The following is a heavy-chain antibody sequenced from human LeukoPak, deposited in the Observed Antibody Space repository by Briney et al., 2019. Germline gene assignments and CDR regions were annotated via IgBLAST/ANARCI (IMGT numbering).Heavy chain of an antibody. CDR1: GYTFTGYY. CDR2: INPNSGGT. D-gene: IGHD3-10*01. CDR3: VRDNSGSGNYFAY. V-gene: IGHV1-2*02. Sequence: ASVKVSCKASGYTFTGYYMHWVRQAPGQGPEWMGWINPNSGGTNYAQKFQGRVTMTRDTSISTAYMELSRLRSDDAAVYYCVRDNSGSGNYFAYWGQGTLVTVSS. J-gene: IGHJ4*02.